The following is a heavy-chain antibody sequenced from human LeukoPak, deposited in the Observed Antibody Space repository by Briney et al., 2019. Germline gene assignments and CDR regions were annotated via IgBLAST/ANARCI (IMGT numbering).Heavy chain of an antibody. CDR2: FDPENDGR. J-gene: IGHJ4*02. D-gene: IGHD5-24*01. V-gene: IGHV1-24*01. CDR1: GHPLSELP. CDR3: ATEMTSIVPDY. Sequence: ASVKVSCKVSGHPLSELPIYWVRHAPGKGLEWMGGFDPENDGRLNAQKFRDRLTMTEDTSTDTAYMELSSLRSEDTAVYYCATEMTSIVPDYWGQGTLVTVSS.